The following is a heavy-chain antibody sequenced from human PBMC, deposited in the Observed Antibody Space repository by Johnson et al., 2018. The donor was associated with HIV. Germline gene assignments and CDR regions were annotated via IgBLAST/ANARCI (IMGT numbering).Heavy chain of an antibody. CDR1: GFTFSDHY. J-gene: IGHJ3*02. CDR3: AKDDSVFTMVRGVRSDAFDI. CDR2: ISGSGDTI. D-gene: IGHD3-10*01. V-gene: IGHV3-11*04. Sequence: VQLVESGGGLVKPGGSLRLSCAASGFTFSDHYMSWIRQAPEKGLEWVSYISGSGDTIYYADSVKGRFTISRDSAKNTLYLQMNSLRAEDTAVYYCAKDDSVFTMVRGVRSDAFDIWGQGTMVTVSS.